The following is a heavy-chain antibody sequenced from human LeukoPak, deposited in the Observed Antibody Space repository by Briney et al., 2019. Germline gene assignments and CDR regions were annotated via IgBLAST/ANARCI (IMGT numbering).Heavy chain of an antibody. CDR2: IYTSGST. Sequence: SETLSLTCIVSGGSISSYYWSWIRQPAGRGLEWIGRIYTSGSTNYNPSLKSRVTMSVDTSKNQFSLKLSSVTAADTAVYYCARAKVLLWFGELLSYYFDYWGQGTLVTVSS. CDR3: ARAKVLLWFGELLSYYFDY. D-gene: IGHD3-10*01. CDR1: GGSISSYY. J-gene: IGHJ4*02. V-gene: IGHV4-4*07.